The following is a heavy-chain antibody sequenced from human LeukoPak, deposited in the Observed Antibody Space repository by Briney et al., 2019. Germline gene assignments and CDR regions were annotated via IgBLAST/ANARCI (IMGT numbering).Heavy chain of an antibody. CDR3: ARDPASSGSAWAANLFDP. CDR1: GFNFAAYP. J-gene: IGHJ5*02. V-gene: IGHV3-43*02. CDR2: IRGDSGGT. Sequence: GGSLRLSCVASGFNFAAYPMHWVRQIPGKGLEWVALIRGDSGGTFYTDSVKGRFTISRDNRRNSLYLQMNSLTPEDTGLYYCARDPASSGSAWAANLFDPWGQGTLVSVSS. D-gene: IGHD3-10*01.